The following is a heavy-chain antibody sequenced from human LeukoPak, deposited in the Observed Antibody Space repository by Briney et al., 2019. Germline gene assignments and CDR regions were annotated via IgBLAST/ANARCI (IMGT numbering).Heavy chain of an antibody. CDR2: IRYDGSNK. V-gene: IGHV3-30*02. J-gene: IGHJ4*02. Sequence: QPGGSLRLSCAVSGFTFSSYGTHWARQAPGKGLEWVAFIRYDGSNKYYADSVKGRFTISRDNSKNTLYLQMNSLRAEATAVYYCAKDFNIGIAVAGLFDYWGQGTLVTASS. CDR3: AKDFNIGIAVAGLFDY. CDR1: GFTFSSYG. D-gene: IGHD6-19*01.